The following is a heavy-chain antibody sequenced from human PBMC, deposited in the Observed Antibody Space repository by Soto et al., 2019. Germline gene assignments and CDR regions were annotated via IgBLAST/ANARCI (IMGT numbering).Heavy chain of an antibody. Sequence: SLRLSCSASGFTFSSYAMSWVRQAPGKGLEWVSAISGSGGSTYYADSVKGRFTISRDNSKNTLYLQMNSLRAEDTAVYYCAKVRQQLVREYFEYWGQGTLVTASS. CDR2: ISGSGGST. CDR3: AKVRQQLVREYFEY. D-gene: IGHD6-13*01. J-gene: IGHJ4*02. CDR1: GFTFSSYA. V-gene: IGHV3-23*01.